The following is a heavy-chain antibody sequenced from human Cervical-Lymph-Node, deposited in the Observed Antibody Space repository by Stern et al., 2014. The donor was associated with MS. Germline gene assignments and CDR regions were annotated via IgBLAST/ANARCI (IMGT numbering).Heavy chain of an antibody. CDR3: TREMAARRLDP. CDR1: GSTVNSNY. Sequence: EVQLVESGGTLVQPGGSLRLSCAASGSTVNSNYMTWVRQAPGKGLEWVSIFYGGISTYYAESVKGRFSFSIDNSKNTLYLQMNNLRVEDTAMYYCTREMAARRLDPWGQGTLVIVSA. CDR2: FYGGIST. J-gene: IGHJ5*02. V-gene: IGHV3-66*01. D-gene: IGHD5-24*01.